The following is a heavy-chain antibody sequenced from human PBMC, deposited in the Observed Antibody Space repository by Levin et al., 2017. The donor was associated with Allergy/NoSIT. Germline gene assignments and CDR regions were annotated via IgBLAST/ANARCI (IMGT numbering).Heavy chain of an antibody. CDR3: SRRAYSYLHLDY. D-gene: IGHD5-18*01. J-gene: IGHJ4*02. Sequence: SQTLSLTCAVSGDSISSRNWWSWVRQSPGKGLEWIGEIYHNGNTNYNPSLKSRVAISIDESKNQISLRLRSVTAADTAVYYCSRRAYSYLHLDYWGQGTLVTVSS. CDR2: IYHNGNT. CDR1: GDSISSRNW. V-gene: IGHV4-4*02.